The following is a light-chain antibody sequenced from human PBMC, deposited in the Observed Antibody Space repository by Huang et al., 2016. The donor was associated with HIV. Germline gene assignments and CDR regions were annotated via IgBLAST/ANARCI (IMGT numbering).Light chain of an antibody. V-gene: IGKV3-11*01. CDR3: QQRSSGVT. CDR2: DTS. J-gene: IGKJ4*01. Sequence: IVLTQSPATLSWYPGERVTLSCRASQGVGNYIAWYQQHPGQSPKLLIYDTSHRATGTPVRFSGRGSGTDFTLTISSLESEDFAVYYYQQRSSGVTFGGGTKVQVK. CDR1: QGVGNY.